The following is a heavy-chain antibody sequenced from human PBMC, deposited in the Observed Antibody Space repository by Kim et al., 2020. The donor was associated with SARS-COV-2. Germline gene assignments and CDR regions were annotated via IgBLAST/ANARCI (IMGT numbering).Heavy chain of an antibody. J-gene: IGHJ6*02. Sequence: GGSLRLSCAASGFTFSSYSMNWVRQAPGKGLEWVSSISSSSSYIYYADSVKGRFTISRDNAKNSLYLQMNSLRAEDTAVYYCARESLRIAARIYYYYGMDVWGQGTTVTVSS. D-gene: IGHD6-6*01. CDR3: ARESLRIAARIYYYYGMDV. V-gene: IGHV3-21*01. CDR1: GFTFSSYS. CDR2: ISSSSSYI.